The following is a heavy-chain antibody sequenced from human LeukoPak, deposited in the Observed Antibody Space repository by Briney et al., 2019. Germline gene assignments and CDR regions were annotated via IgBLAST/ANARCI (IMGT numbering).Heavy chain of an antibody. D-gene: IGHD3-10*01. Sequence: PGGSLILSCAASGFTFSSYSMNWVRQAPGKGLEWVSSISSSSSYIYYADSVKGRFTISRDNAKNSLYLQMNSLRAEDTAVYYCAREGPGAPTSAGDAFDVWGQGTMVTVSS. CDR3: AREGPGAPTSAGDAFDV. CDR1: GFTFSSYS. V-gene: IGHV3-21*04. CDR2: ISSSSSYI. J-gene: IGHJ3*01.